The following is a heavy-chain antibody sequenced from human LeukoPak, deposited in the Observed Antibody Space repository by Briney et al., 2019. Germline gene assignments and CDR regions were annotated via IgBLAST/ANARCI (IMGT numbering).Heavy chain of an antibody. CDR3: AKGGYCRGESCPYYDGMDV. D-gene: IGHD2-15*01. J-gene: IGHJ6*02. CDR2: ISGSGTNT. Sequence: GGSQRLSCAASGFTFSSYSMNWVRQAPGKGLEWVSGISGSGTNTYYADTVKGRFSISRDNPENTLYLQMNSLRVDDTATYYCAKGGYCRGESCPYYDGMDVWGQGTTVTVSS. V-gene: IGHV3-21*04. CDR1: GFTFSSYS.